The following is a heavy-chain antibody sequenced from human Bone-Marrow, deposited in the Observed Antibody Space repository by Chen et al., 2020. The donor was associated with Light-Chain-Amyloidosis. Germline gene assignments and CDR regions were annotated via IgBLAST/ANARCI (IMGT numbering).Heavy chain of an antibody. V-gene: IGHV1-2*06. D-gene: IGHD3-9*01. Sequence: QVQLVQSGAEVKKPGASVKVSCKASGYTFTGYYMHWVRQAPGQGLEWMGRINPNSGGTNYAQKFQVSVTMPRDTSISTAYMELSRLRSDDTAVYYCARDRGYEILTGYAFDIWGQGTMVTVSS. J-gene: IGHJ3*02. CDR2: INPNSGGT. CDR1: GYTFTGYY. CDR3: ARDRGYEILTGYAFDI.